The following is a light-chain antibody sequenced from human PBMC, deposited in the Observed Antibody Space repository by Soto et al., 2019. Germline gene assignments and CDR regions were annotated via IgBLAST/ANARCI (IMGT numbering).Light chain of an antibody. V-gene: IGKV1-39*01. J-gene: IGKJ5*01. Sequence: DIQMTQSPSSLSASVGDRVNITCRASQTISSSLNWYKQKPGKAPKLLIFRASTLQSGVPSRFSGGGSGTDFTLTINRLKPEDFATYYCQQSYSHLITFGQGTRLEIK. CDR3: QQSYSHLIT. CDR2: RAS. CDR1: QTISSS.